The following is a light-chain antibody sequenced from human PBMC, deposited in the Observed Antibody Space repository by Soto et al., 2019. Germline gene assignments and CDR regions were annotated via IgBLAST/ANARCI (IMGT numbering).Light chain of an antibody. CDR3: SSYAGSDNLGV. CDR2: EVT. Sequence: QSALTQPPSASGSPGQSVTISCTGTSSDVGGYNYVSWYQQHPDKAPRLMIYEVTKRPSGVPDRFSGSKSGNTASLTVSGLQAEDDADYYCSSYAGSDNLGVFGTGTKLTVL. J-gene: IGLJ1*01. CDR1: SSDVGGYNY. V-gene: IGLV2-8*01.